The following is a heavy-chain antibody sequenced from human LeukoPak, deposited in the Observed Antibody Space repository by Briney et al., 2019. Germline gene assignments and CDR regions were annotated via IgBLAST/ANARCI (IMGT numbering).Heavy chain of an antibody. CDR1: GFIFSTYG. CDR2: IWYDGSNK. Sequence: PGGSLRLSCAASGFIFSTYGMHWVRQAPGKGLEWVAVIWYDGSNKYYADSVKGRFTISRDNSKNTLYLQMNSLRAEDTVVYYCAKGVPVAHTYFQHWGQGTLVTVSS. V-gene: IGHV3-33*06. CDR3: AKGVPVAHTYFQH. J-gene: IGHJ1*01. D-gene: IGHD6-19*01.